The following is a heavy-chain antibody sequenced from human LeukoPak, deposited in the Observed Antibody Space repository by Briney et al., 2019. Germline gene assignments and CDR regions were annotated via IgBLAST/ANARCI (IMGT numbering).Heavy chain of an antibody. CDR2: ISSSGSTI. Sequence: GGSLRLSCAASGFTFSDYYMSWIRQAPGKGLEWVSYISSSGSTIYYADSVKGRFTISRDNAKNSLYLQMNSLRAEDTAVYYCARDVPTYYYDSSGYLPFDYWGQGTLVTVSS. CDR1: GFTFSDYY. V-gene: IGHV3-11*01. CDR3: ARDVPTYYYDSSGYLPFDY. J-gene: IGHJ4*02. D-gene: IGHD3-22*01.